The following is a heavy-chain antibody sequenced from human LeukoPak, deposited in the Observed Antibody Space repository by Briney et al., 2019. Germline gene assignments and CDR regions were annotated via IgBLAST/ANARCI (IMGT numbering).Heavy chain of an antibody. J-gene: IGHJ4*02. V-gene: IGHV3-11*01. CDR3: ARDPPYCSGGSCYLDY. CDR1: GFTFSSYA. CDR2: ISSSGSTI. Sequence: GGSLRLSCAASGFTFSSYAMSWIRQAPGKGLEWVSYISSSGSTIYYADSVKGRFTISRDNAKNSLYLQMNSLRAEDTAVYYCARDPPYCSGGSCYLDYWGQGTLVTVSS. D-gene: IGHD2-15*01.